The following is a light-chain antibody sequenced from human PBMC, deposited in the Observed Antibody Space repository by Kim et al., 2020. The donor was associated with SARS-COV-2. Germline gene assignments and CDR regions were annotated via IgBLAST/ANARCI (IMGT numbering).Light chain of an antibody. CDR2: GAS. V-gene: IGKV3-20*01. CDR3: QQYASSPYT. Sequence: EIVLTQSPGTLSLSPGERATLSCRASQSVSSYLAWYQQKPGQAPRLLIYGASSRATGIPDRFSGSGSGTDFTLTISRLEPEDFAVYYCQQYASSPYTFGQGTKLEI. J-gene: IGKJ2*01. CDR1: QSVSSY.